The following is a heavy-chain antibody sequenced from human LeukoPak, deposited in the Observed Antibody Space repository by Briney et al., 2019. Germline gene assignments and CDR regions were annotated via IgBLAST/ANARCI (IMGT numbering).Heavy chain of an antibody. J-gene: IGHJ3*02. CDR1: GFTFSSYG. Sequence: GGSLRLSCAASGFTFSSYGMHCVRQAPGKGLEWVAVIWYDGSNKYYADSVKGRFTISRDNSKNTLYLQMNSLRAEDTAVYYCARDLYAAVGDPPFGAFDIWGQGTMVTVSS. CDR3: ARDLYAAVGDPPFGAFDI. CDR2: IWYDGSNK. V-gene: IGHV3-33*01. D-gene: IGHD4-17*01.